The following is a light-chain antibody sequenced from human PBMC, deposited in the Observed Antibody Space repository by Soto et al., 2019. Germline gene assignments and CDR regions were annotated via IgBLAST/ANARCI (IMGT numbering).Light chain of an antibody. J-gene: IGKJ1*01. V-gene: IGKV3-15*01. CDR2: GAS. CDR3: QQYNNWPFAA. CDR1: QSVSSN. Sequence: EIVMTQSPATLSVPPGERATLSCRASQSVSSNLAWYQQKPGQAPRLLIYGASTRATGIPARFSGSGSGTEFTLTISSLQSEDFAVYYCQQYNNWPFAAFGQGTKVEIK.